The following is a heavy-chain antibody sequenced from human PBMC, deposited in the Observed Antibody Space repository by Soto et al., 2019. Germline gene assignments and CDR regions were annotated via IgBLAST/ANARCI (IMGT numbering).Heavy chain of an antibody. J-gene: IGHJ6*03. CDR1: GGTFSSYT. V-gene: IGHV1-69*02. CDR3: ASTYSSSSYYYYYYMDV. D-gene: IGHD6-6*01. Sequence: SVKVSCKASGGTFSSYTISWVRQAPGQGLEWMGRIIPILGIANYAQKFQGRVTITADKSTSTAYMELSSLRSEDTAVYYCASTYSSSSYYYYYYMDVWGKGTTVTVSS. CDR2: IIPILGIA.